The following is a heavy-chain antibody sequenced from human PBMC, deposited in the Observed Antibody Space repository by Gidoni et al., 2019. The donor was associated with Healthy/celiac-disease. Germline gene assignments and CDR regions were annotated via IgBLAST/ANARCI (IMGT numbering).Heavy chain of an antibody. CDR2: IYYSGST. D-gene: IGHD6-6*01. J-gene: IGHJ5*02. CDR3: ASLVVQRGASDESAYNWFDP. V-gene: IGHV4-31*02. Sequence: LEWIGYIYYSGSTYYNPSLKSRVTISVDTSKNQFSLKLSSVTAADTAVYYCASLVVQRGASDESAYNWFDPWGQGTLVTVSS.